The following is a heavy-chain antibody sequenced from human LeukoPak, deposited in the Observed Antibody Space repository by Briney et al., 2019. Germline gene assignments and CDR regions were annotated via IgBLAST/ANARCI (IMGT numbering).Heavy chain of an antibody. CDR2: IYHSGST. CDR3: ARGALHNWFDP. J-gene: IGHJ5*02. CDR1: GYSISSGYY. Sequence: KPSETLSLTCTVSGYSISSGYYWGWIRQPPGKGLEWIGSIYHSGSTYYNPSLKSRVTISVDTSKNQFSLKLSSVTAADTAVYYCARGALHNWFDPWGQGTLVTVSS. V-gene: IGHV4-38-2*02.